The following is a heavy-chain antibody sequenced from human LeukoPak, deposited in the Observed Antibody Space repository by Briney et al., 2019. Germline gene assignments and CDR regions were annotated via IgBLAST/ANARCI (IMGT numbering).Heavy chain of an antibody. CDR1: GGSISSYY. CDR2: IYYSGST. V-gene: IGHV4-59*01. Sequence: SETLSLTCTVSGGSISSYYWSWIRQPSGKGLEWIGYIYYSGSTNYNPSLKSRVTISVDTSKNQFSLKLSSVTAADTAVYYCARVVAATLSSWGQGTLVTVSS. J-gene: IGHJ4*02. D-gene: IGHD2-15*01. CDR3: ARVVAATLSS.